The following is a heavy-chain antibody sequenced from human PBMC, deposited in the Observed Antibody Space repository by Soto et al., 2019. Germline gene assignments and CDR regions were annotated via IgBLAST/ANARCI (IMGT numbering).Heavy chain of an antibody. D-gene: IGHD3-9*01. Sequence: SETLSLTCAVSGGSISSGGYSWSWIRQPPGKGLEWIGYIYYSGSTNYNPSLKSRVTISVDTSKNQFSLKLSSVTAADTAVYYCARAQTYYDILTGYGGPYYYYYGMDVWGQGTTVTVSS. J-gene: IGHJ6*02. CDR1: GGSISSGGYS. CDR2: IYYSGST. CDR3: ARAQTYYDILTGYGGPYYYYYGMDV. V-gene: IGHV4-61*08.